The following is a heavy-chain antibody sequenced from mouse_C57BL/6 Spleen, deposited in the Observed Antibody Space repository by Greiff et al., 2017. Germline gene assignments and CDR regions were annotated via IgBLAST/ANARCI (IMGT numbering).Heavy chain of an antibody. CDR3: ARDGYGSSFYFDY. D-gene: IGHD1-1*01. J-gene: IGHJ2*01. CDR1: GFTFSDYY. Sequence: EVHLVESEGGLVQPGSSMKLSCTASGFTFSDYYMAWVRQVPEKGLEWVANINYDGSSTYYLDSLKSRFIISRDNAKNILYLQMSSLKSEDTATYYCARDGYGSSFYFDYWGQGTTLTVSS. V-gene: IGHV5-16*01. CDR2: INYDGSST.